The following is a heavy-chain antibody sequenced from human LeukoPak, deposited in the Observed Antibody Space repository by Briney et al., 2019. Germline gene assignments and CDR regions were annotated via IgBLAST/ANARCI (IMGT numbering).Heavy chain of an antibody. D-gene: IGHD6-13*01. J-gene: IGHJ4*02. Sequence: GGSLRLSCAASGFTFDDYAMHWVRQAPGKGLEWVSGISWNSGSIGYADSVKGRFTISRDNAKNSLYLQMNSLRAEDTALYYCAKSHSSSWYAFGYWGQGTLVTVSS. CDR2: ISWNSGSI. V-gene: IGHV3-9*01. CDR1: GFTFDDYA. CDR3: AKSHSSSWYAFGY.